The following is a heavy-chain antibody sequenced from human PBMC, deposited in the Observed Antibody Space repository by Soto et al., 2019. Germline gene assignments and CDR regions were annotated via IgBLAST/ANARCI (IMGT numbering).Heavy chain of an antibody. CDR3: AKDFSYSSCWYNY. CDR2: ISYDGSNK. CDR1: GFTFSSYG. J-gene: IGHJ4*02. D-gene: IGHD6-13*01. V-gene: IGHV3-30*18. Sequence: GGSLRLSCAAAGFTFSSYGMHWVRQAPGKGLEWVEFISYDGSNKYYSDSLKGRFTISRDNSKNTLYLQLNSLRAEDTAVYYCAKDFSYSSCWYNYGGQGTLVTVSS.